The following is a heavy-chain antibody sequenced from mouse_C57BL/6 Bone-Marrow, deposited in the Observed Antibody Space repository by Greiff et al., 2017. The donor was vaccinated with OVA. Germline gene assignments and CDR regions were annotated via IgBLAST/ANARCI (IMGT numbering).Heavy chain of an antibody. CDR3: ARNTVLITTVVATRFYYAMDY. D-gene: IGHD1-1*01. V-gene: IGHV2-2*01. Sequence: QVQLQQSGPGLVQPSQSLSITCTVSGFSLTSYGVHWVRQSPGKGLEWLGVIWRGGSTDYNAAFISRLSISKDNSKSPVFFKMNSLQADYTAIYYCARNTVLITTVVATRFYYAMDYWGQGTSVTVSS. J-gene: IGHJ4*01. CDR2: IWRGGST. CDR1: GFSLTSYG.